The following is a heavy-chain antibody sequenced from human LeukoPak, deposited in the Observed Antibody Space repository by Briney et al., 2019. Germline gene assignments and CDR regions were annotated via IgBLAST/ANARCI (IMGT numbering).Heavy chain of an antibody. CDR1: GLTFSSYP. V-gene: IGHV3-23*01. J-gene: IGHJ4*02. Sequence: GGSLSLSCQASGLTFSSYPMSWVRKVPGKGLEWVSAISGSGGSTYYADSVKGRFTISRDNSKNTLYLQMNSLRAEDTAVYYCAISNSDFDYWGQGTLVTVSS. CDR2: ISGSGGST. D-gene: IGHD4-23*01. CDR3: AISNSDFDY.